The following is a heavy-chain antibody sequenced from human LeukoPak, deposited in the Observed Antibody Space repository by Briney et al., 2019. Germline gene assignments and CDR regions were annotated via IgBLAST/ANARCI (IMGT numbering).Heavy chain of an antibody. CDR3: ARHGTLGSTTYPLDY. CDR1: GGTFSSYA. V-gene: IGHV1-69*13. J-gene: IGHJ4*02. CDR2: IIPIFGTA. D-gene: IGHD1-26*01. Sequence: SVKVSCKASGGTFSSYAISWVRQAPGQGLEWMGGIIPIFGTANYAQKFQGRVTITADESTSTAYMELSSLRSEDTAVYYCARHGTLGSTTYPLDYWGQGTLVTVSS.